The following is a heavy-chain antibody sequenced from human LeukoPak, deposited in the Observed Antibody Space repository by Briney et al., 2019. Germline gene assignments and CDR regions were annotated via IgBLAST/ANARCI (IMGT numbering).Heavy chain of an antibody. CDR3: ARGGAGYSSSWYRFGWFDP. V-gene: IGHV4-59*01. CDR1: GGSISSYY. J-gene: IGHJ5*02. Sequence: SETLSLTCTVPGGSISSYYWSWIRQPPGKGLEWIGYIYYSGSTNYNPSLKSRVTISVDTSKNQFSLKLSSVTAADTAVYYCARGGAGYSSSWYRFGWFDPWGQGTLVTVSS. CDR2: IYYSGST. D-gene: IGHD6-13*01.